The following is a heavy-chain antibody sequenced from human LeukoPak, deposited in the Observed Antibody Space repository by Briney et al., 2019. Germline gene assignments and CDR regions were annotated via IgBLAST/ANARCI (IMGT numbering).Heavy chain of an antibody. J-gene: IGHJ4*02. V-gene: IGHV1-2*02. CDR1: GYTFTGYY. CDR3: ATERGGIVVVPAATHYFDY. Sequence: GASVKVSCKASGYTFTGYYMHWVRQAPGQGLEWMGWINPNSGGTNYAQKFQGRVTMTRDTSISTAYMELSRLRPDDTAVYYCATERGGIVVVPAATHYFDYWGQGTLVTVSS. CDR2: INPNSGGT. D-gene: IGHD2-2*01.